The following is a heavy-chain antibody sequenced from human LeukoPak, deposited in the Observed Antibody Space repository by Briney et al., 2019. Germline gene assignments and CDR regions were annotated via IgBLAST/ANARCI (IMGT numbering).Heavy chain of an antibody. D-gene: IGHD4-17*01. J-gene: IGHJ4*02. Sequence: GGSLRLSCAASGFTFSSYAMHWVRQAPGKGLEYVSAISSNGGSTYYANSVKGRFTISRDNSKNTLYLQMGSLRAEDMAVYYCARVRYGDYLPLGYWGQGTLVTVSS. CDR3: ARVRYGDYLPLGY. CDR1: GFTFSSYA. CDR2: ISSNGGST. V-gene: IGHV3-64*01.